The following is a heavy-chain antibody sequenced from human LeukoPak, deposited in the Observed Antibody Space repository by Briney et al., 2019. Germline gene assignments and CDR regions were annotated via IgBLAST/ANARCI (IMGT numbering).Heavy chain of an antibody. D-gene: IGHD3-22*01. J-gene: IGHJ4*02. Sequence: ASVKVSCKASGGTFSSYAISWVRQAPGQGLEWMGGMIPIFGTANYAQKFQGRVTITTDESTSTAYMELSSLRSEDTAVYYCARGGALTYYYDSSGYYYGYFDYWGQGTLVTVSS. CDR1: GGTFSSYA. V-gene: IGHV1-69*05. CDR3: ARGGALTYYYDSSGYYYGYFDY. CDR2: MIPIFGTA.